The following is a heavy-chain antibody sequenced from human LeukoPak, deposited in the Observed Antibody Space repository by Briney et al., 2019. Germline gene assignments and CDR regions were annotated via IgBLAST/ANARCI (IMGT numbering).Heavy chain of an antibody. V-gene: IGHV3-21*01. D-gene: IGHD5-12*01. J-gene: IGHJ4*02. CDR3: ARDPGSGYDLYYFDY. CDR1: GFTFSSYS. CDR2: ISSSSYYI. Sequence: GGSLRLSCAASGFTFSSYSMNWVRQAPGKGLEWVSSISSSSYYIFYADSVTGRFTISRDNAKNSLYLQMNSLRAEDTAVYYCARDPGSGYDLYYFDYWGQGTLVTVSS.